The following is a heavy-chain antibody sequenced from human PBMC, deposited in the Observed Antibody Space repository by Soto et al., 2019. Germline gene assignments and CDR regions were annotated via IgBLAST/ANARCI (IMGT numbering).Heavy chain of an antibody. V-gene: IGHV1-69*01. J-gene: IGHJ6*02. CDR3: XTRTTVAYYXXXXXXV. CDR1: GGTFSSYA. CDR2: IIPIFGTA. Sequence: QVQLVQSGAEVKKPGSSVKVSCKASGGTFSSYAISWVRQAPGQGLEWMGGIIPIFGTANYAQKFQGRVTITADESTSTAXXXLSSLRSEXXXXXXXXTRTTVAYYXXXXXXVWGQG. D-gene: IGHD4-17*01.